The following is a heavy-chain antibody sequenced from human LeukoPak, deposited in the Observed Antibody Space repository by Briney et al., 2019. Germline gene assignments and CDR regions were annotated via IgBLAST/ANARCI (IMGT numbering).Heavy chain of an antibody. CDR2: INHSGST. CDR3: ARGDHHVLRFLEWLLPAEYYYYYMDV. CDR1: GGSFSGYY. V-gene: IGHV4-34*01. D-gene: IGHD3-3*01. Sequence: SETLSLTCAVYGGSFSGYYWSWIRQPPGKGLEWIGEINHSGSTNYNPSLKSRVTISVDTSKNQSSLKLSSVTAADTAVYYCARGDHHVLRFLEWLLPAEYYYYYMDVWGKGTTVTVSS. J-gene: IGHJ6*03.